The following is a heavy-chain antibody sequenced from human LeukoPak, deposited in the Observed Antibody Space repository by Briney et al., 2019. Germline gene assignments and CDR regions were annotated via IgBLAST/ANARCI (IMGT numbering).Heavy chain of an antibody. V-gene: IGHV3-23*01. CDR3: ARGHTDSEWLYFDS. D-gene: IGHD5-12*01. CDR1: GFTFGDYA. CDR2: IRRGGDTT. J-gene: IGHJ4*02. Sequence: PGGSLRLSCTASGFTFGDYAMSWVRQAPGKGLEWVSGIRRGGDTTYYADSVKGRFTISRDNSQNTLYLQMNSLRAEDTAVYYCARGHTDSEWLYFDSWGQGSLVTVSS.